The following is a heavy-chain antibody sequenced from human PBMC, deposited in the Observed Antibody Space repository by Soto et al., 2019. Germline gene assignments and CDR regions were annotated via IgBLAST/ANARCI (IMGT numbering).Heavy chain of an antibody. V-gene: IGHV4-31*01. CDR3: ARDDGDIVVVPAARQHYGMDV. CDR1: GGSISSGGYY. CDR2: IYYSGST. Sequence: QVQLQESGPGLVKPSQTLSLTCTVSGGSISSGGYYWSWIRQHPGKGLEWIGYIYYSGSTYYNPSLKSPVTYSVDTSKNQFSLKLSSVTAADTAVYYCARDDGDIVVVPAARQHYGMDVWGQGTTVTVSS. J-gene: IGHJ6*02. D-gene: IGHD2-2*01.